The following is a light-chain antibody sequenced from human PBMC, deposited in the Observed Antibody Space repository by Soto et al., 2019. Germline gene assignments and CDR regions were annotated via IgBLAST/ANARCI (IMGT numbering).Light chain of an antibody. CDR2: DNT. V-gene: IGLV1-51*01. CDR1: TSNIGNNY. CDR3: GTWDASLSAAV. Sequence: QSVLTQPSSVSEAPGQMVTISCSGTTSNIGNNYVCWYQHLPGTAPKLLIYDNTKRPSGIPDRFAGSKSATSATLGITGLQTEDEADYYCGTWDASLSAAVFGGGTKLTFL. J-gene: IGLJ2*01.